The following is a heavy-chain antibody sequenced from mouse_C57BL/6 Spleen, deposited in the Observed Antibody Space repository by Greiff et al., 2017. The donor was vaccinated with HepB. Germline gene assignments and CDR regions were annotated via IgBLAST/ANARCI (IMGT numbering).Heavy chain of an antibody. Sequence: VQLQQPGAELVRPGSSVKLSCKASGYTFTSYWMDWVKQRPGQGLEWIGNIYPSDSETHYNQKFKDKATLTVDKSSSTAYMQLSSLTSEDSAVYYCARRWDRGPAWFAYWGQGTLVTVSA. CDR3: ARRWDRGPAWFAY. D-gene: IGHD3-3*01. CDR1: GYTFTSYW. CDR2: IYPSDSET. J-gene: IGHJ3*01. V-gene: IGHV1-61*01.